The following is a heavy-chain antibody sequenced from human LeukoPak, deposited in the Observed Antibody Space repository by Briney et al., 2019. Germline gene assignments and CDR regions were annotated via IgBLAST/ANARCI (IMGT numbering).Heavy chain of an antibody. CDR3: AKDYYGSGSSSCGMDV. Sequence: GGSLRLSCAASGFTVSSNYMSWVRQAPGKGLEWVAMISYDGSGTHYADSVKGRFSISRDNSKNTLYLQMNSLESDDTAVYYCAKDYYGSGSSSCGMDVWGQGTTVTVSS. J-gene: IGHJ6*02. V-gene: IGHV3-30*18. D-gene: IGHD3-10*01. CDR2: ISYDGSGT. CDR1: GFTVSSNY.